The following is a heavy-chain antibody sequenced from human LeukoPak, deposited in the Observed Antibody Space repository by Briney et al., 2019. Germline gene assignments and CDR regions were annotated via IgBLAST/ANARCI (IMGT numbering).Heavy chain of an antibody. J-gene: IGHJ5*02. D-gene: IGHD1-26*01. CDR2: ISSSGLYI. Sequence: ETLSLTCTVSGGSISSSSYYWGWIRQPPGKGLEWVSYISSSGLYIYYADSVKGRFTISRDKNSLYLQMDSLRAEDTAVYYCARDRRQWVEQLPYGWFDPWGQGTLVTVSP. V-gene: IGHV3-21*01. CDR1: GGSISSSS. CDR3: ARDRRQWVEQLPYGWFDP.